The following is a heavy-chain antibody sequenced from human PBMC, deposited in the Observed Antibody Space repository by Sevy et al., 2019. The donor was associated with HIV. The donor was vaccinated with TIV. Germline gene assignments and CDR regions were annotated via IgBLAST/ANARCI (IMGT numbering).Heavy chain of an antibody. CDR1: GFTFSKYS. Sequence: GGSLRLSCAASGFTFSKYSMSWVRQPPGKGLGWVSTLSFGCGEINYADSVKGRFTISRDNSKSSVYLQMNNLRPEDTAVYYCAREGCTKPHDYWGQGTLVTLSS. J-gene: IGHJ4*02. D-gene: IGHD2-8*01. CDR2: LSFGCGEI. V-gene: IGHV3-23*01. CDR3: AREGCTKPHDY.